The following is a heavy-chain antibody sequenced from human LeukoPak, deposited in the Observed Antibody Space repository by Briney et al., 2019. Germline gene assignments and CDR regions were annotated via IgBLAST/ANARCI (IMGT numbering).Heavy chain of an antibody. J-gene: IGHJ5*02. CDR3: ARDSSDWNYGRYDP. Sequence: SETLSLTCTVSGGSISSYYWSWIRQPPGKGLEWIGYIYYSGSTNCNPSLKSRVTISVDTSKNQFSLKLSSVTAADTAVYYCARDSSDWNYGRYDPWGQGTLVTVSS. CDR2: IYYSGST. D-gene: IGHD1-7*01. V-gene: IGHV4-59*01. CDR1: GGSISSYY.